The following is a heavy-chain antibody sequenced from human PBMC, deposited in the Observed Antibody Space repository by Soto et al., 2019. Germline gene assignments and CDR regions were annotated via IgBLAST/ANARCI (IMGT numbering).Heavy chain of an antibody. CDR1: GGTFGTYA. V-gene: IGHV1-69*12. CDR2: IFPIFGST. Sequence: QVQLVQSGAEVKRPGSSVKVSCKASGGTFGTYAIGWVRQAPGQGLGWMGRIFPIFGSTNYAQEFQGRVTITADESTSTAYMELSSLRSEDTAVYFCVREGYCSGSTCFLDIWGQGTMVTVSS. D-gene: IGHD2-15*01. J-gene: IGHJ3*02. CDR3: VREGYCSGSTCFLDI.